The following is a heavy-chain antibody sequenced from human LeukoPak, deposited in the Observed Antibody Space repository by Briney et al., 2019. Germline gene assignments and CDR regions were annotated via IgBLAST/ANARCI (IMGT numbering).Heavy chain of an antibody. CDR2: MNPNSGNT. V-gene: IGHV1-8*01. Sequence: GASVKVSCKASGYTFTSYGISWVRQATGQGLEWMGWMNPNSGNTGYAQKFQGRVTMTRNTSISTAYMELSSLRSEDTAVYYCARFSYDSSGYYYGGVDYWGQGTLVTVSS. D-gene: IGHD3-22*01. CDR1: GYTFTSYG. J-gene: IGHJ4*02. CDR3: ARFSYDSSGYYYGGVDY.